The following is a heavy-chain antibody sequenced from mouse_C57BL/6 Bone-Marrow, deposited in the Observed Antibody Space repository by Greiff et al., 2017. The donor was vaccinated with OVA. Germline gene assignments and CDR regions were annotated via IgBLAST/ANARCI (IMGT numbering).Heavy chain of an antibody. CDR2: ISGGGGNT. CDR1: GFTFSSYT. V-gene: IGHV5-9*01. Sequence: EVQGVESGGGLVKPGGSLKLSCAASGFTFSSYTMSWVRQTPEKRLEWVATISGGGGNTYYPDSVKGRFTISRDNAKNTLYLQMSSLRSEDTALYYCARLSLLNAMDYWGQGTSVTVSS. CDR3: ARLSLLNAMDY. J-gene: IGHJ4*01.